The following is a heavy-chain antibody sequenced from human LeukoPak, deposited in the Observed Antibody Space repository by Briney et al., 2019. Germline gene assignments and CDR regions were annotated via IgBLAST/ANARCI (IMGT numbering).Heavy chain of an antibody. D-gene: IGHD2-8*01. CDR1: GYTFTSYY. CDR2: INPSGGST. CDR3: ARPLAPVMLNAFDV. Sequence: AAVKISCKASGYTFTSYYIHWVRQAPGQGVEWMGIINPSGGSTDYAQKFQDRVTVTSDTSTSTVYMELSSLRSEDTDIYYCARPLAPVMLNAFDVWGKGTMVTVSS. V-gene: IGHV1-46*01. J-gene: IGHJ3*01.